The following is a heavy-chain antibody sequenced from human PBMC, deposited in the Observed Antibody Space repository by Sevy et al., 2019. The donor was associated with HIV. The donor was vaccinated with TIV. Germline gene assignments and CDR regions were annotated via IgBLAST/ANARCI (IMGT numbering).Heavy chain of an antibody. CDR1: GGSLSNYG. V-gene: IGHV1-69*10. CDR2: IIPRVGLT. Sequence: ASVKVSCKASGGSLSNYGMNWVRQAPGQGLEWTGGIIPRVGLTNYAQKFQDRVTITADESTNTVYIEVRRLTSEDTGVYYCAGVRPCGGDCYYFDSWGQGTLVTVSS. J-gene: IGHJ4*02. CDR3: AGVRPCGGDCYYFDS. D-gene: IGHD2-21*01.